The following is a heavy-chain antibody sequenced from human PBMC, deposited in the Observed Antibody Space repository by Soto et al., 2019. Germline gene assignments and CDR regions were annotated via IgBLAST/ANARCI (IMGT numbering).Heavy chain of an antibody. J-gene: IGHJ4*02. V-gene: IGHV3-53*01. D-gene: IGHD3-22*01. CDR3: TKLWGYYFES. Sequence: PGGSLRLSXTASGFSVNDNYMAWVRQAPGKSPEWVAVIFTRGTAHYADSVTGRFTFSRDNSKRTLNLQLNNLRAEDTAVYYCTKLWGYYFESWGQGTLVTLSS. CDR2: IFTRGTA. CDR1: GFSVNDNY.